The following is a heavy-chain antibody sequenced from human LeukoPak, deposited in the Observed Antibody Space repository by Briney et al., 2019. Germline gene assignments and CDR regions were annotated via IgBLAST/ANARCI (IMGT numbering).Heavy chain of an antibody. V-gene: IGHV1-2*02. CDR3: ARGGRLVVVTPTRD. J-gene: IGHJ4*02. Sequence: GASVKVSCKASGYTFTGYYMHWVRQAPGQGLEWMGWINPNSGGTNYAQEFQGRVTMTRDTSISTAYMELSRLRSDDTAVYYCARGGRLVVVTPTRDWGQGTLVTVSS. CDR2: INPNSGGT. CDR1: GYTFTGYY. D-gene: IGHD3-22*01.